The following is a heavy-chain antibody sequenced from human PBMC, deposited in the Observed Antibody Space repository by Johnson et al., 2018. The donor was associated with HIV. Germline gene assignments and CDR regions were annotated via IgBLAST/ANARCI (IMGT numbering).Heavy chain of an antibody. CDR3: ARGEGRIPHAFDI. D-gene: IGHD2-2*02. J-gene: IGHJ3*02. Sequence: QLVESGGGLVQPGRSLRLSCAASGFTFDDYAMHWVRQAPGKGLEWVSGISWNSGSIGYADSVKGRFTISRDNSKNTLYLQMGSLRAEDMAVYYCARGEGRIPHAFDIWGQGTMVTVSS. CDR2: ISWNSGSI. CDR1: GFTFDDYA. V-gene: IGHV3-9*03.